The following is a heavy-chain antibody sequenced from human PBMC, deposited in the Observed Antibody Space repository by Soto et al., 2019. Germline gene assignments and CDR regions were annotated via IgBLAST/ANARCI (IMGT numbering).Heavy chain of an antibody. V-gene: IGHV4-34*01. CDR3: ARSTDIGDFGY. CDR2: INHSGST. CDR1: GGSISSYY. J-gene: IGHJ4*02. Sequence: PSETLSLTCTASGGSISSYYWSWIRQPPGKGLEWIGEINHSGSTNYNPSLKSRVTISVDTSKNQFSLKPSSVTAADTAVYYCARSTDIGDFGYWGQGTLVTVSS. D-gene: IGHD2-15*01.